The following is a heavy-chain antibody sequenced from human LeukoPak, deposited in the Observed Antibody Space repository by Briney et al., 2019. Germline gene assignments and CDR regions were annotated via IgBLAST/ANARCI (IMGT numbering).Heavy chain of an antibody. CDR1: RFTFSSYA. J-gene: IGHJ4*02. CDR2: ISGSGGST. CDR3: AKRLYGDYAIDY. Sequence: PGGSLRPSCAASRFTFSSYAMSWVRQAPGKGLEWVSAISGSGGSTYYADSVKGRFTISRDNSKNTLYLQMNSLRAEDTAVYYCAKRLYGDYAIDYWGQGTLVTVSS. D-gene: IGHD4-17*01. V-gene: IGHV3-23*01.